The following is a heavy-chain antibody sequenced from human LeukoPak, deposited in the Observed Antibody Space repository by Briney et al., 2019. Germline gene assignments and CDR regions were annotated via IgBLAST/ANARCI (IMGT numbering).Heavy chain of an antibody. CDR2: ISSSSSYI. J-gene: IGHJ4*02. Sequence: GGSLRLSCAASGFTFRSYNMNWVRQAPGKRPEWVSSISSSSSYIYYADSVKGRFTISRDNAKNPLYLQMNSLRAEDTALYYCARGASRADYWGQGTLVAVST. CDR3: ARGASRADY. V-gene: IGHV3-21*01. CDR1: GFTFRSYN.